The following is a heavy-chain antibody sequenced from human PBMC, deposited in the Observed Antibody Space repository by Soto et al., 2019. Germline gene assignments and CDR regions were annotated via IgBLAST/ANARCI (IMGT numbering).Heavy chain of an antibody. D-gene: IGHD3-10*01. CDR2: IYYSGST. CDR3: ARDHHYGSGSYYVDY. J-gene: IGHJ4*02. CDR1: GGSISSGGYY. V-gene: IGHV4-31*03. Sequence: QVQLQESGPGLVKSSQTLSLTCTVSGGSISSGGYYWSWIRQHPGKGLEWIGYIYYSGSTYYNPSLKSRVTISVDTSKNQFSLKLSSVTAADTAVYYCARDHHYGSGSYYVDYWGQGTLVTVSS.